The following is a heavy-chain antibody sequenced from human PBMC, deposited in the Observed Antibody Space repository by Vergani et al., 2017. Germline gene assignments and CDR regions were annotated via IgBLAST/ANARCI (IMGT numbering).Heavy chain of an antibody. J-gene: IGHJ6*02. CDR2: INPNSGGT. Sequence: QVQLVQSGAEVKKPGASVKVSCKASGYTFTGYYMHWVRQAPGQGLEWMGWINPNSGGTNYAQKFQGRVTMTRDTSISTAYMELSRLRSDDTAVYYCARDHSRMERRLHPRLPDYGMDVWGQGTTVTVSS. CDR3: ARDHSRMERRLHPRLPDYGMDV. CDR1: GYTFTGYY. D-gene: IGHD1-1*01. V-gene: IGHV1-2*02.